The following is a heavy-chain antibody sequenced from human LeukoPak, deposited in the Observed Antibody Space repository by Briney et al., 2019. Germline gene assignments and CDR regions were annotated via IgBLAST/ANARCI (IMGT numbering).Heavy chain of an antibody. D-gene: IGHD4-17*01. CDR1: GGSISSSSYY. Sequence: SETLSLTCTVSGGSISSSSYYWGWIRQPPGKGLEWIGSIYYSGSTYYNPSLKSRVTISVDTSKNQSSLKLSSVTAADTAVYYCARGGTTYGDYVSHWGQGTLVTVSS. CDR3: ARGGTTYGDYVSH. J-gene: IGHJ4*02. CDR2: IYYSGST. V-gene: IGHV4-39*07.